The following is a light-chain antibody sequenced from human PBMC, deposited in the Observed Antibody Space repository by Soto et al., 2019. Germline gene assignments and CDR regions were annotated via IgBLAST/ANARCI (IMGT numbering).Light chain of an antibody. CDR3: LQDYNRPYT. V-gene: IGKV1-6*01. Sequence: AIQMTQSPSSLSASVGDRVTITCRASQDIRNDLGWYQQRPGKPPKVLIYAASNLQSGVPPRFSGSGSGTDFAHTITSLQPEDCATYYCLQDYNRPYTFGQGTKLEF. CDR1: QDIRND. J-gene: IGKJ2*01. CDR2: AAS.